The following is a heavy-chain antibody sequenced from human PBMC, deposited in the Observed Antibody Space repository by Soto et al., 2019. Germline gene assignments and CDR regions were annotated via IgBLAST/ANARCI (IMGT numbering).Heavy chain of an antibody. J-gene: IGHJ6*02. D-gene: IGHD7-27*01. V-gene: IGHV1-69*01. CDR3: ARDETGDSYYYYYGMDV. Sequence: QVQLVQSGAEVKKPGSSVKVSCKASGGTFNIYNINWVRQAPGQGLEWMGGILPIFGTTNYEQRFQGRLTIIADDSTSTAYMELSSLRSEDTAVYYCARDETGDSYYYYYGMDVWGQGTTVTVTS. CDR1: GGTFNIYN. CDR2: ILPIFGTT.